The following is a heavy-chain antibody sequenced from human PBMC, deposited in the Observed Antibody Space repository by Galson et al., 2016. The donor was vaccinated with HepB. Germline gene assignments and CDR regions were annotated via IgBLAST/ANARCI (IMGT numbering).Heavy chain of an antibody. J-gene: IGHJ4*02. CDR3: ALLSWGGTWYGD. CDR2: INGGDGSHT. Sequence: SLRLSCATSGLRFTNYAMSWVRQAPGKGLEWVSTINGGDGSHTYYADSVRGRFAISRDSSKSAVYLQMNSLRVDDTAVYYCALLSWGGTWYGDWGQGTLVTVSS. D-gene: IGHD2-15*01. V-gene: IGHV3-23*01. CDR1: GLRFTNYA.